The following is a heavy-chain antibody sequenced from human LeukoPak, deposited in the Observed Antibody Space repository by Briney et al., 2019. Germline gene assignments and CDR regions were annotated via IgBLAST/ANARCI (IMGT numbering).Heavy chain of an antibody. D-gene: IGHD6-13*01. CDR3: AREEYSSDWYGHDS. Sequence: SETLSLTCTVSGGSISSYYWSWIRQPPGRGLEWIGSIYYTGTTFDNPSLKSRVTLSVDTSKNQFSLRLTSVTAADTAFYYCAREEYSSDWYGHDSWGQGTLVTVSS. CDR2: IYYTGTT. J-gene: IGHJ4*02. CDR1: GGSISSYY. V-gene: IGHV4-39*07.